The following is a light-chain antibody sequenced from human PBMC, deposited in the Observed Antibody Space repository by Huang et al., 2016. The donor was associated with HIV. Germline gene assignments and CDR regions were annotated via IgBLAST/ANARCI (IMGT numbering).Light chain of an antibody. V-gene: IGKV1-5*03. CDR1: QTITWW. Sequence: DIQMTQSPSTLSASIGDRVTITCRASQTITWWLAWYQQKPGKGPKVLIYKAASLESGVPSRFSGSGSGTEFTLTISSLQPDDFATYYCQQYNAYPWTFGQGTKVEI. J-gene: IGKJ1*01. CDR3: QQYNAYPWT. CDR2: KAA.